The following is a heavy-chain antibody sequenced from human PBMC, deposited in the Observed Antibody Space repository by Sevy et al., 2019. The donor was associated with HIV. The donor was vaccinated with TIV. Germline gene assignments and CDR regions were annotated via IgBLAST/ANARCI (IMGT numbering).Heavy chain of an antibody. J-gene: IGHJ4*02. CDR3: AKDIAASGIDRY. CDR1: GLAFTRYA. Sequence: GSLRLSCAASGLAFTRYAMSWVRQAPGKGLEWVSTISNSGVNIYYADSVKGRFTVSRDTSKNTLYLQMNSLRVEDTAIYYCAKDIAASGIDRYWGQGTLVTVSS. V-gene: IGHV3-23*01. D-gene: IGHD6-13*01. CDR2: ISNSGVNI.